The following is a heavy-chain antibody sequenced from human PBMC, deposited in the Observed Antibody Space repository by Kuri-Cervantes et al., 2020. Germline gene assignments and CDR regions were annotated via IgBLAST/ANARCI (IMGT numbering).Heavy chain of an antibody. CDR1: GGSFSGYY. Sequence: GSLRLSCAVYGGSFSGYYWGRIRQPPGKGLEWIGSIYHSGSTYYNPSLKSRVTISVDTSKNQFSLKLSSVTAADTAVYYCAATPGELPWGQGTLVTVSS. V-gene: IGHV4-38-2*01. D-gene: IGHD1-26*01. CDR3: AATPGELP. CDR2: IYHSGST. J-gene: IGHJ5*02.